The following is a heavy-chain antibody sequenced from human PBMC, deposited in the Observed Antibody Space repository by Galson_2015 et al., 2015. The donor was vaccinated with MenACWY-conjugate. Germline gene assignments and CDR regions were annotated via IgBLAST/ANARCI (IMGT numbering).Heavy chain of an antibody. D-gene: IGHD6-25*01. Sequence: SLRLSCAASGFTVWTNYMTWVRQAPGKGLEWVSSISGSGGRTYHADSVKGRFTVSRDNSKNTLYLEMDSLRVEDTAVYYCATYSSGYSYWGQGIVVTVSS. CDR2: ISGSGGRT. J-gene: IGHJ4*02. CDR3: ATYSSGYSY. CDR1: GFTVWTNY. V-gene: IGHV3-23*01.